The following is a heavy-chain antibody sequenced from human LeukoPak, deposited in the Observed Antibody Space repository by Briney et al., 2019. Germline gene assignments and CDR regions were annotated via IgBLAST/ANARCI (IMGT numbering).Heavy chain of an antibody. Sequence: GGSLRLSCAASGFTVSSNYMSWVRQAPGKGLEWVSVIYSGGSTYYADSVKGRFTISRDNSKNTLYLQMNSLRAEDTAVYYCARVSVEGRDTPPRFYFDYWGQGTLVTVSS. CDR3: ARVSVEGRDTPPRFYFDY. V-gene: IGHV3-66*01. CDR2: IYSGGST. CDR1: GFTVSSNY. J-gene: IGHJ4*02. D-gene: IGHD2-15*01.